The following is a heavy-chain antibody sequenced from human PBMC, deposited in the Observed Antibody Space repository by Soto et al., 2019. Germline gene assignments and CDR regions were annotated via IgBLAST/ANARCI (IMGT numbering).Heavy chain of an antibody. Sequence: GGSLRLSCAASGFTFSSYDMHWVRQATGKVLEWVSAIGTAGDTYYPGSVKGRFTISRENAKNSLYLQKNSLRAGDTAVYYCARAIDYDILTGYPAPPDYWGQGTLVTVSS. CDR1: GFTFSSYD. D-gene: IGHD3-9*01. CDR3: ARAIDYDILTGYPAPPDY. CDR2: IGTAGDT. V-gene: IGHV3-13*04. J-gene: IGHJ4*01.